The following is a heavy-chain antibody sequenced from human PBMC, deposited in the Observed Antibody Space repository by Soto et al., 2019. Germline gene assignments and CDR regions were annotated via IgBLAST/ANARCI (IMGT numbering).Heavy chain of an antibody. CDR1: GFTFSESW. Sequence: EVQLVESGGGLVKPGGSLRLSCAASGFTFSESWMSWVRQVPGKGLEWVAGILSRTDGGRTDYAAPVQDRFTISRDDSTNTLYLEMNSRKTEDTAVYYCVVYDYIWGYYRYRWAYWGQGTLVTVSS. D-gene: IGHD3-16*02. J-gene: IGHJ4*02. CDR3: VVYDYIWGYYRYRWAY. CDR2: ILSRTDGGRT. V-gene: IGHV3-15*01.